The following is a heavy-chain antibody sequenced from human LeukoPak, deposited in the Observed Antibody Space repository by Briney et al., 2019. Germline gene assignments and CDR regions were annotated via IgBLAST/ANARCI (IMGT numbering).Heavy chain of an antibody. D-gene: IGHD2-2*03. Sequence: SETLSLTCTVSGGSISSGDYYWSWIRQPPGKGLEWIGYIYYSGCAYYNPSLKSRVTISVDTSKNQFSLKLSSVTAADTAVYYCARGLARFHGSASDYWGQGALVTVSS. V-gene: IGHV4-30-4*01. CDR3: ARGLARFHGSASDY. J-gene: IGHJ4*02. CDR1: GGSISSGDYY. CDR2: IYYSGCA.